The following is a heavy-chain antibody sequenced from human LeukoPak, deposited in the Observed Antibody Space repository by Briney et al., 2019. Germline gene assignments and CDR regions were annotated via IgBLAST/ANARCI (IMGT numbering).Heavy chain of an antibody. CDR2: ISFIIST. Sequence: GGSLRLSCAASGFNFSSFGVNWVRQGPGKGLEWVSGISFIISTWSADSVKGRFTISRDNSKNTVYLQMNSLRDDDTAVYYCAKGASSLNYDAFDIWGQGTLVTVSS. CDR3: AKGASSLNYDAFDI. V-gene: IGHV3-23*01. CDR1: GFNFSSFG. J-gene: IGHJ3*02. D-gene: IGHD6-19*01.